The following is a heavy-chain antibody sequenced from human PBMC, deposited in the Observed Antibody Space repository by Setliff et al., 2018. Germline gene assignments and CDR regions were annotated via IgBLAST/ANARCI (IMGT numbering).Heavy chain of an antibody. J-gene: IGHJ4*02. CDR2: INAGNGNT. D-gene: IGHD3-22*01. Sequence: ASVKVSCKASGYTFTSYAMHWVRQAPGQRLEWMGWINAGNGNTKYSQKFQGRVTITRDISASTAYMELSSLRSEDTAVYYCATHGGYYYDSSGSFGAYWGQGTLVPSPQ. V-gene: IGHV1-3*01. CDR3: ATHGGYYYDSSGSFGAY. CDR1: GYTFTSYA.